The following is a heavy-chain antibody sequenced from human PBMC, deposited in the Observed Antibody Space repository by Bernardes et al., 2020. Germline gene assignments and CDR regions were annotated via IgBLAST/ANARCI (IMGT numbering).Heavy chain of an antibody. J-gene: IGHJ4*02. D-gene: IGHD3-16*02. CDR3: AGGYDYIWGSYRLIDY. CDR1: GGSISSSNW. V-gene: IGHV4-4*02. CDR2: IYHSGST. Sequence: SETLSLTCAVSGGSISSSNWWSWVRQPPGKGLEWIGEIYHSGSTNYNPSLKSRVTISVDKSKNQFSLKLSSVTAADTAVYYCAGGYDYIWGSYRLIDYWGQGTLVTVSS.